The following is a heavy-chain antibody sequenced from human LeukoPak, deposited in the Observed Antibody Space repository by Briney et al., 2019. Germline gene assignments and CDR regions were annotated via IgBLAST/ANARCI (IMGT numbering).Heavy chain of an antibody. D-gene: IGHD1-7*01. J-gene: IGHJ3*02. CDR2: ISGSGTTM. Sequence: GGSLRLSCAASGFTFSDYYMGWIHQAPGKGLEWLSYISGSGTTMYYADSVKGRFTISRDNAKNSLDLQMNSLRAEDTAVYYCGRDFGLTGTKRSFDIWGQGTMVTVSS. V-gene: IGHV3-11*01. CDR1: GFTFSDYY. CDR3: GRDFGLTGTKRSFDI.